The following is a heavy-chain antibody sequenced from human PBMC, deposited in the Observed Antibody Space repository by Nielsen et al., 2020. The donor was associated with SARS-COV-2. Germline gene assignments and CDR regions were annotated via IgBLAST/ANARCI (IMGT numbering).Heavy chain of an antibody. Sequence: SGPTLVKPTQTLTLTCTLSGFSLRTSGVGVGWIRQPPGKALEWLAIIYWDGDKRYSPSLKSRLTITRDTSKNEVVLTVTNMDPVDTGTYYCARRLGNYFDNTTYYAYWGQGILVTVSS. CDR3: ARRLGNYFDNTTYYAY. CDR1: GFSLRTSGVG. CDR2: IYWDGDK. V-gene: IGHV2-5*02. D-gene: IGHD2/OR15-2a*01. J-gene: IGHJ4*02.